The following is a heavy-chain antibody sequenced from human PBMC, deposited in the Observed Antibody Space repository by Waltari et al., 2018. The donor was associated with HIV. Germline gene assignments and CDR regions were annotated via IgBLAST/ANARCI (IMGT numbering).Heavy chain of an antibody. CDR3: ARRVFYSSGFS. V-gene: IGHV4-34*01. D-gene: IGHD3-22*01. Sequence: QVQLQQWGAGLLKPSETLSLTCAVYGGSFSDYYWSWIRQPPGKGLEWIGEINHSASTKYNPSLKSRVTISVDTSKNQFSLKLRSVTAADTAVYYCARRVFYSSGFSWGQGTLVTVSS. CDR1: GGSFSDYY. J-gene: IGHJ4*02. CDR2: INHSAST.